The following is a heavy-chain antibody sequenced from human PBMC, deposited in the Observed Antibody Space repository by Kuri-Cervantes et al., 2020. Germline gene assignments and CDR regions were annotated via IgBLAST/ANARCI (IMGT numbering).Heavy chain of an antibody. V-gene: IGHV3-7*04. CDR1: GFTFSSYW. CDR3: ARGVVHFDY. Sequence: GESLKISCAASGFTFSSYWMSWVRQAPGKGLEWVANIKQDGSEKYYVDSVKDRFTISRDNAKNSLYLQMDSLRAEDTALYYCARGVVHFDYWGQGTLVTVSS. J-gene: IGHJ4*02. D-gene: IGHD3-10*01. CDR2: IKQDGSEK.